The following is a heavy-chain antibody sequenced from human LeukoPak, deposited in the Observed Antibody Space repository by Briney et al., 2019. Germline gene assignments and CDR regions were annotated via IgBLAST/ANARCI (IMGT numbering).Heavy chain of an antibody. CDR2: ISSSSSYI. V-gene: IGHV3-21*01. J-gene: IGHJ6*02. CDR1: GFTFSSYS. CDR3: ARGSHYYGMDV. Sequence: GGPLRLSCAASGFTFSSYSMNWVRQAPGKGLEWASSISSSSSYIYYADSVKGRFTISRDNAKNSLYLQMNSLRAEDTAVYYCARGSHYYGMDVWGQGTTVTVSS.